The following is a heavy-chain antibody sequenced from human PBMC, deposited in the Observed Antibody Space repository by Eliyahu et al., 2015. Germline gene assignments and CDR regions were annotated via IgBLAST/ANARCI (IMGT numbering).Heavy chain of an antibody. J-gene: IGHJ4*02. V-gene: IGHV3-9*01. D-gene: IGHD7-27*01. Sequence: DEYGLXGPXHAPVKXLEWLSGISWNSGSIGYADSVKGRFTISRDNAKNSLYLQMNSLRAEDTALYYCAKDHYPLAWGFDYWGQGTLVTVSS. CDR2: ISWNSGSI. CDR3: AKDHYPLAWGFDY. CDR1: DEYG.